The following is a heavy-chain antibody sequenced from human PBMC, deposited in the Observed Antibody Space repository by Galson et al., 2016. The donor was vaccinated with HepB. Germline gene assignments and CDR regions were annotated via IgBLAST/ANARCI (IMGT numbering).Heavy chain of an antibody. CDR2: ITGSGDSP. CDR3: ARDGLRGRWRLGGMDV. J-gene: IGHJ6*02. V-gene: IGHV3-21*01. D-gene: IGHD3/OR15-3a*01. Sequence: SLRLSCAAFGFTFSNYGMNWVRQAPGKGLEWVSAITGSGDSPYYADSVKGRFTISRDNAKNSLYLQMNSLRAEDTAVYYCARDGLRGRWRLGGMDVWGQGTTVTVSS. CDR1: GFTFSNYG.